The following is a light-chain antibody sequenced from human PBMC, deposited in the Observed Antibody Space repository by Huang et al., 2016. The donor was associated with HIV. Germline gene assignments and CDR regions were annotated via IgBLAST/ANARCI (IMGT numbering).Light chain of an antibody. CDR2: ATA. V-gene: IGKV3-20*01. Sequence: EIVLTQSPGTLSLSPGERVTLSCRASQTLSNSHLAWYQQKPGQAPRLLIYATANSATGIPDRFSGSGSGTDFTLTISRLEPEDFAVYYCQQYGTSPVTFGQGTKLEIK. CDR3: QQYGTSPVT. CDR1: QTLSNSH. J-gene: IGKJ2*01.